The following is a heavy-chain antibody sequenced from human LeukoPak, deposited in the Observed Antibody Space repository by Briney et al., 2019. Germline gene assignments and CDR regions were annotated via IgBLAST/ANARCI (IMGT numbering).Heavy chain of an antibody. CDR2: IYTSGST. CDR3: AKGTKTVALSSVDS. V-gene: IGHV4-4*09. Sequence: SETLSLTCTVSGGSISSYYWSWIRQPPGKVLEWIGYIYTSGSTNYNPSLKSRVTISVDTSKNQFSLKLSSVTAADTALYYCAKGTKTVALSSVDSWGQGNLVTVSS. CDR1: GGSISSYY. J-gene: IGHJ4*02. D-gene: IGHD6-19*01.